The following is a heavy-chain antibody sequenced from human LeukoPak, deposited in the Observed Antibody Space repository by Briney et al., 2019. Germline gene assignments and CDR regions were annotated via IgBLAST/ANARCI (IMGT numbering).Heavy chain of an antibody. J-gene: IGHJ4*02. V-gene: IGHV4-38-2*01. D-gene: IGHD4-17*01. Sequence: ASETLSLTCAVSGYSISSGYYWGWIQQPPGKGLEWIGSIYHSGSTYYNPSLKSRVTISVDTSKNQFSLKLSSVTAADTAVYYCARLLSTVTTFGDYWGQGTLVTVSS. CDR2: IYHSGST. CDR1: GYSISSGYY. CDR3: ARLLSTVTTFGDY.